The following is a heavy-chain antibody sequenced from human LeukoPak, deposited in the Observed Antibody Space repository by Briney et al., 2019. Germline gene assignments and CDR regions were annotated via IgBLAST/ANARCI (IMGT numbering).Heavy chain of an antibody. V-gene: IGHV1-2*04. J-gene: IGHJ4*02. D-gene: IGHD5-24*01. CDR1: GYTFTNYF. CDR3: ARWRDGYNAIDY. CDR2: INPENGDT. Sequence: ASVKVSCKASGYTFTNYFIHWVRQAPGQGPEWMGRINPENGDTDYAQKFQGWVTMTRDASASTVYMELSRLKYDDTAVFYCARWRDGYNAIDYWGQGTLVTVSS.